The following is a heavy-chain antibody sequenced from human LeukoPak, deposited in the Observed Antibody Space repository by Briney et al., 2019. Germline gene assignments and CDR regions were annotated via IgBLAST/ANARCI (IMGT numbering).Heavy chain of an antibody. D-gene: IGHD2-15*01. V-gene: IGHV3-7*01. CDR3: ARDLSLGYCSGGSCYYFDY. J-gene: IGHJ4*02. CDR1: GFTFSSYW. CDR2: IKQDGSEK. Sequence: PGGSLRLSCAASGFTFSSYWMSWGRQAPGNGLEWLANIKQDGSEKYYVDSVKGRFTISRDNAKNSLYLQMNSLRAEDTAVYYCARDLSLGYCSGGSCYYFDYWGQGTLVTVYS.